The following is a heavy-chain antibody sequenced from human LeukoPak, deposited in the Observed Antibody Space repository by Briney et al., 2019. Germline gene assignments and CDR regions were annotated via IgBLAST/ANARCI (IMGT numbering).Heavy chain of an antibody. CDR3: ARTYYYDSSGYGFDY. V-gene: IGHV1-69*04. CDR1: GGTFSSYA. D-gene: IGHD3-22*01. CDR2: IIPILGIA. J-gene: IGHJ4*02. Sequence: GASVKVSCKASGGTFSSYAISWVRQAPGQGLEWMGRIIPILGIANYAQKFQGRVTITADKSTSTAYMELSSLRSEDTAVYYCARTYYYDSSGYGFDYWGQGTLVTVSS.